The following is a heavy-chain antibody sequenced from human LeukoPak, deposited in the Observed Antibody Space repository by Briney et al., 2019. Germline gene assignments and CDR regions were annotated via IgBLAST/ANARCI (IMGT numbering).Heavy chain of an antibody. J-gene: IGHJ4*02. CDR2: IKQDGSEK. CDR1: GFTFSSYW. Sequence: GGSLRLSCAASGFTFSSYWMSWVRQAPGKGLEWVANIKQDGSEKYYVDSVKGRFTISRDNAKNSLYLQMYSLRAEDTAVYYCARDHRGIYSPFDYWGQGTLVTVSS. V-gene: IGHV3-7*01. D-gene: IGHD2-21*01. CDR3: ARDHRGIYSPFDY.